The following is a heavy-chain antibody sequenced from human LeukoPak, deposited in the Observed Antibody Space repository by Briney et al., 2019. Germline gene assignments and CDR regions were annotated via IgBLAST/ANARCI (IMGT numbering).Heavy chain of an antibody. CDR2: ISAYNGNT. V-gene: IGHV1-18*01. CDR1: GYTFTSYG. J-gene: IGHJ4*02. CDR3: ASEASGTAMVTPAFDY. D-gene: IGHD5-18*01. Sequence: ASVKVSCKASGYTFTSYGISWVRPAPGQGLEWMGWISAYNGNTNYAQKLQGRVTMTTDTTTSTAYMQLRSLSSHDTAVYSCASEASGTAMVTPAFDYWGQGTLVTVSS.